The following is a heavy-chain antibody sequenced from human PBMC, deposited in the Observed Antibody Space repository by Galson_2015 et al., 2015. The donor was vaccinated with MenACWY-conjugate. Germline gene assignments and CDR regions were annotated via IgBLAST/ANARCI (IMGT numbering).Heavy chain of an antibody. V-gene: IGHV1-18*01. J-gene: IGHJ4*02. Sequence: SVKVSCKASGYTFTNYGLSWVRQAPGQGLEWMAWISTHYGTTKFALVFRDRLHMATDTSTATAFMELRGLTTDDTAVYFCARLGSGSRDFWGQGTLVTVSS. CDR2: ISTHYGTT. D-gene: IGHD3-10*01. CDR1: GYTFTNYG. CDR3: ARLGSGSRDF.